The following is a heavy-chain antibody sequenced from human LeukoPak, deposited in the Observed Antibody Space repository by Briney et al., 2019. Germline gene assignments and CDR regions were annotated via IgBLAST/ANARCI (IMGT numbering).Heavy chain of an antibody. CDR3: AYTAMARSPVGGLDY. CDR2: INPNSGGT. D-gene: IGHD5-18*01. V-gene: IGHV1-2*02. CDR1: GYTFTGYY. Sequence: ASVKVSCKASGYTFTGYYMHWVRQAPGQGLEWMGWINPNSGGTNYAQKFQGRVTMTRDTSISTAYMELSRLRSDDTAVYYCAYTAMARSPVGGLDYWGQGTLVTVSS. J-gene: IGHJ4*02.